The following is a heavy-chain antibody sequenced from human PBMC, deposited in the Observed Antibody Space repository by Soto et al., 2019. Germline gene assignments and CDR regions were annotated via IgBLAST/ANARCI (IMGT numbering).Heavy chain of an antibody. CDR1: GYTFTSYG. J-gene: IGHJ3*02. V-gene: IGHV1-18*01. CDR2: ISAYNGNT. Sequence: ASVKVSCKASGYTFTSYGISWVRQAPGQGLEWMGWISAYNGNTNYAQKLQGRVTMTTDTSTSTAYMELRSMRSDDTAVYYCARDRVVPAAWRGDDAFDIWGQGTMVTVSS. CDR3: ARDRVVPAAWRGDDAFDI. D-gene: IGHD2-2*01.